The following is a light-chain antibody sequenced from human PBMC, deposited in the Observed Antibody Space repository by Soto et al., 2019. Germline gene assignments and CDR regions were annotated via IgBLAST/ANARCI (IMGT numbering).Light chain of an antibody. J-gene: IGKJ5*01. V-gene: IGKV3-15*01. CDR2: GAS. CDR1: QSVNSK. Sequence: EVVMTQSPATLSVSPGERVSLSCRASQSVNSKLAWYQQKPGQAPRLLIYGASTRATGIPARFSGSGSGTEFTLTISSLQSEDSAVYFCQQYNNWPPITFGQGTRLEI. CDR3: QQYNNWPPIT.